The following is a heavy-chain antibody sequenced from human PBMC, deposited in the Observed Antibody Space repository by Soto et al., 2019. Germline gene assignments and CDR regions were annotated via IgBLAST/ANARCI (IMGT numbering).Heavy chain of an antibody. V-gene: IGHV2-5*02. J-gene: IGHJ4*02. CDR1: GFSLNTYGVG. Sequence: QITLKESGSTLVKPTQTLTLTCTVSGFSLNTYGVGVGWIRQPPGKALEWLALIYWDNDKRYSPSLKSRLTITKDTSKNQVVLTMTNMDPVDAGTYYCARALGSWGAYYYDYWGQGTLLTVSS. D-gene: IGHD3-16*01. CDR2: IYWDNDK. CDR3: ARALGSWGAYYYDY.